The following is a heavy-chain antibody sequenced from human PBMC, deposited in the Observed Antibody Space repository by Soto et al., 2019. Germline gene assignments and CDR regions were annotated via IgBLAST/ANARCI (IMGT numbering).Heavy chain of an antibody. D-gene: IGHD3-10*01. Sequence: ASVKVSCKASGYTFTSYGISWVRQAPGQGLEWMGWISPYKGNTYYAQRLQGRVTMTTDTSTSTAYMELRSLRSDDTAVYFCARDLDGSGSYYTNYWGQGTLVTVSS. CDR2: ISPYKGNT. CDR1: GYTFTSYG. J-gene: IGHJ4*02. V-gene: IGHV1-18*01. CDR3: ARDLDGSGSYYTNY.